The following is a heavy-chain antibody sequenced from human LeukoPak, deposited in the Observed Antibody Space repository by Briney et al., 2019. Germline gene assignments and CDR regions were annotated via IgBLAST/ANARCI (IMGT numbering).Heavy chain of an antibody. D-gene: IGHD1-26*01. CDR2: VKQDGSVK. V-gene: IGHV3-7*01. CDR1: GLNFNNYW. J-gene: IGHJ4*02. CDR3: ATEYRGIWDY. Sequence: PGGSLRLSCAAAGLNFNNYWMNWVRQAPGKGLEWVGNVKQDGSVKYYGDSVKGRFTISRDNAKNSLFLQMNSLRVEDTAVYYCATEYRGIWDYWGQGTLVTVSS.